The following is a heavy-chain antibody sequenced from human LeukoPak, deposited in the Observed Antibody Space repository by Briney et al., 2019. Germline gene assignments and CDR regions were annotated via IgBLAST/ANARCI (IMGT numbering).Heavy chain of an antibody. D-gene: IGHD1-26*01. Sequence: GGSLRLSCAASGFTFSSYGMSWVRHAPGKGLEWISSITSSSSYIYYADSVKGRFTISRDNSRNTVYLQMNSLRAEDTALYYCAKGFSAYSGSSLDSWGQGTLVTVSS. CDR2: ITSSSSYI. CDR3: AKGFSAYSGSSLDS. CDR1: GFTFSSYG. V-gene: IGHV3-21*04. J-gene: IGHJ4*02.